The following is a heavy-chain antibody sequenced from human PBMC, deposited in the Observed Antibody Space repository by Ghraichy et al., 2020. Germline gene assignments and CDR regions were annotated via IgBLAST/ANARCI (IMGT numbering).Heavy chain of an antibody. D-gene: IGHD4-23*01. CDR1: GFSFSDYS. J-gene: IGHJ4*02. CDR3: ARARTVVKDY. V-gene: IGHV3-48*02. Sequence: GGSLRLSCEGSGFSFSDYSMIWVRLTPRKALEWVSYITGSSITIFYTDSVKGRFTISRDNAKNSLYLQMNSLRDEDTAVYYCARARTVVKDYWGQGTLVTVSS. CDR2: ITGSSITI.